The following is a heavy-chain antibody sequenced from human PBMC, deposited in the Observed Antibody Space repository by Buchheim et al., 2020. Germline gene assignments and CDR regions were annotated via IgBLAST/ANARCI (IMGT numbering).Heavy chain of an antibody. CDR2: ISSSTTTI. CDR3: ARDRLGGGF. J-gene: IGHJ4*02. V-gene: IGHV3-48*02. CDR1: GFTFSSYA. Sequence: EEQLLESGGGLVQPGGSLRLSCAASGFTFSSYAMGWVRQAPGKGLEWIAYISSSTTTIYYADSVEGRFTVSRDNDRNSLYLQMDSLRDEDTAVYYCARDRLGGGFWGQGTL. D-gene: IGHD6-25*01.